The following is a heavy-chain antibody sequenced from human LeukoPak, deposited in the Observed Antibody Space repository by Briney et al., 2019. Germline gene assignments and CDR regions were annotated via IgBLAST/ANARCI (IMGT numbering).Heavy chain of an antibody. J-gene: IGHJ4*02. CDR1: GFTFSTYA. V-gene: IGHV3-23*01. CDR2: ISGSGGDA. Sequence: GGSLRLSCAASGFTFSTYAMSWVRQAPGKGLEWVSSISGSGGDAHYADSVKGRFTISRDNSKNTLFLQMNSLRAEDTAVYYCAKQRTYFDYWGQGTLVTVSS. CDR3: AKQRTYFDY. D-gene: IGHD3/OR15-3a*01.